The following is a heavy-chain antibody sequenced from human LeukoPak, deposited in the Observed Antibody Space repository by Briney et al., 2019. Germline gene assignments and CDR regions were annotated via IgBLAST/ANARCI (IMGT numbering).Heavy chain of an antibody. J-gene: IGHJ4*02. Sequence: ASVNVSCEASGYTFTSYYMNWVRLAPGQGLEWMGIINPSGGSTSYAQKFQGRVTMTRDTSTSTVYMELSSLRSEDTAVYYCARDLKTSYSGCYPADYWGQGTLVTVSS. CDR1: GYTFTSYY. V-gene: IGHV1-46*01. CDR3: ARDLKTSYSGCYPADY. D-gene: IGHD1-26*01. CDR2: INPSGGST.